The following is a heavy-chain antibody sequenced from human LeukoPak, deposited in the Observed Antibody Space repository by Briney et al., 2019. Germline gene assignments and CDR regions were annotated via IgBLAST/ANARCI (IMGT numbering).Heavy chain of an antibody. CDR1: GGSFSGYY. V-gene: IGHV4-34*01. J-gene: IGHJ4*02. CDR2: INHSGST. CDR3: ARDPPAH. Sequence: PSETLSLTCAVYGGSFSGYYWSWIRQPPGKGLEWIGEINHSGSTNYNPSLKSRVTISVDTSKNQFSLKLSSVTAADTAVYYCARDPPAHWGQGTWSPSPQ.